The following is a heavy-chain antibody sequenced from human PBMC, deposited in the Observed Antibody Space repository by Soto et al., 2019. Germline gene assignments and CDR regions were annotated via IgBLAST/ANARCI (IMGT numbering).Heavy chain of an antibody. Sequence: GGSLRLSCAASGCTFSSYAMSWVRQAPGKGLEWVSAISGSGGSTYYADSVKGRFTISRDNSKNTLYLQMNSLRAEDTAVYYCANLRGGIAARPSYYGMDVWGQGPTVTVSS. CDR2: ISGSGGST. V-gene: IGHV3-23*01. CDR3: ANLRGGIAARPSYYGMDV. CDR1: GCTFSSYA. J-gene: IGHJ6*02. D-gene: IGHD6-6*01.